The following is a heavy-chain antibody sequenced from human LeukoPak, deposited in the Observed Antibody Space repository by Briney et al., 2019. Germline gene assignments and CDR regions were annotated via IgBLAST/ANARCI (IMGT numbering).Heavy chain of an antibody. CDR2: ITGSGGGI. CDR1: GFTFSSYG. CDR3: AKPPGLRRLDP. V-gene: IGHV3-23*01. Sequence: GGSLRLSCGASGFTFSSYGMNWVRQAPGKGLEWVSGITGSGGGIYYADSVKGRFTISRDNSKSTLYLQMNSLRAEDTAVYYCAKPPGLRRLDPWGQGTLVTVSS. D-gene: IGHD5-12*01. J-gene: IGHJ5*02.